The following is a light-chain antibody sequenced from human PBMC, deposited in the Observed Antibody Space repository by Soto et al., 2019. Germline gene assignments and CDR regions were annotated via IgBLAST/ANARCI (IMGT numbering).Light chain of an antibody. CDR3: QQFSSYPLT. J-gene: IGKJ4*01. CDR2: DAS. CDR1: QSIRNNY. Sequence: EIVLTQSPGILSLSPGERASLSCGASQSIRNNYLAWYQQKPGQAPRLLIYDASSRATGIPDRFSGGGSGTDFTLTISRLEPEDFAVYYCQQFSSYPLTFGGGTKVDIK. V-gene: IGKV3-20*01.